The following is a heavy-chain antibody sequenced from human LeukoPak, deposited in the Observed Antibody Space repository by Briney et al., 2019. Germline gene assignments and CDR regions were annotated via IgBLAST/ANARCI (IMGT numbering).Heavy chain of an antibody. V-gene: IGHV4-34*01. J-gene: IGHJ4*02. Sequence: SETLSLTCGVHGDSLSPYYWTWIRQPPGRGLEWIAEIDHGGSTNYNPSLMSRATMSLDKSRNQVFLIVNSVTAADTALYYCARGRRDGYYFDYWGQGTLVTVSS. CDR1: GDSLSPYY. D-gene: IGHD5-24*01. CDR3: ARGRRDGYYFDY. CDR2: IDHGGST.